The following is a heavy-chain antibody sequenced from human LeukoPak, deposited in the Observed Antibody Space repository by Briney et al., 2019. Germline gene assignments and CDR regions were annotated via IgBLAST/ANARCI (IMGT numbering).Heavy chain of an antibody. Sequence: VASVKVSCKASGGTFSTYGISWVRQAPGQGLEWMGRIIPMFGTANYAQKFQGRVTITTDESTSTAYMELSSLRSEDTAVYYCAREEQYYFDYWGQGTLVTVSS. D-gene: IGHD1/OR15-1a*01. CDR3: AREEQYYFDY. J-gene: IGHJ4*02. CDR2: IIPMFGTA. CDR1: GGTFSTYG. V-gene: IGHV1-69*05.